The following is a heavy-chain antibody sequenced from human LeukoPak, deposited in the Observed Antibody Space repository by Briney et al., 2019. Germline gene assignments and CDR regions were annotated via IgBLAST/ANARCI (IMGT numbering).Heavy chain of an antibody. J-gene: IGHJ6*02. CDR3: ARAYYDILTGTTSYYYYGMDV. V-gene: IGHV5-51*01. CDR1: GYSFTSYW. CDR2: IYPGDSDT. Sequence: GESLKISCKGSGYSFTSYWIGWVRQMPGKGLEWMGIIYPGDSDTRYSPSFQGQVTISADKSISTAYLQWSSLKASDTAMYYCARAYYDILTGTTSYYYYGMDVWGQGTTVTVSS. D-gene: IGHD3-9*01.